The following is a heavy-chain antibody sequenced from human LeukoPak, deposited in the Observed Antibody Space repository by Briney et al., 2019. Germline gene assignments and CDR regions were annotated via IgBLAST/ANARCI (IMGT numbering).Heavy chain of an antibody. CDR2: TYYRSEWYN. CDR1: GDRVSSNSAA. V-gene: IGHV6-1*01. J-gene: IGHJ4*02. CDR3: ARDGQGYYDSSGNFDY. Sequence: SQTLSLTCAISGDRVSSNSAAWNWIRQSPSRGLEWLGRTYYRSEWYNDYAVSVKSRITINPDTSKNQFSLQLNSVTPEDTAVYYCARDGQGYYDSSGNFDYWGQGTLVTVSS. D-gene: IGHD3-22*01.